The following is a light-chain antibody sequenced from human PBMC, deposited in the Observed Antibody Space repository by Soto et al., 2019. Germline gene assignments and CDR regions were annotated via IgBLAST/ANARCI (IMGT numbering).Light chain of an antibody. CDR3: AAWDGSLNGYV. V-gene: IGLV1-44*01. CDR1: SSNIGKNP. J-gene: IGLJ1*01. CDR2: TNN. Sequence: QLVLTQPPSASGTPGQKVTIPCSGASSNIGKNPVNWYQHLPGTAPKLLISTNNRRPLGVPARFSGSKSGTSASLAISGLQSDDEADYYCAAWDGSLNGYVFGTGTKLTVL.